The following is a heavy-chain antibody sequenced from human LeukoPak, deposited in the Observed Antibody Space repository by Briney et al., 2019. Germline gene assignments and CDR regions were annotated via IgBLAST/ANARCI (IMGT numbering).Heavy chain of an antibody. Sequence: PGGSLRLSCPASGFTFSSYSRNWVRKAPGKGLKWVSSISSSSSYIYYADSVKGRFTISRDNAKNSLYLQMNSLRAEDTAVYYCARNLAYSFWDYWGQGTLVTVSS. CDR2: ISSSSSYI. V-gene: IGHV3-21*01. J-gene: IGHJ4*02. CDR3: ARNLAYSFWDY. CDR1: GFTFSSYS. D-gene: IGHD3-16*01.